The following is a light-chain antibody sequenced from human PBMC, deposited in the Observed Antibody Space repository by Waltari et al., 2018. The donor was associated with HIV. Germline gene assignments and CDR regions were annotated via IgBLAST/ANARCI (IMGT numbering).Light chain of an antibody. CDR3: QSFHGITAV. Sequence: NFMLTQPHSVSASPGKTVTISCTGSSGRVASNYVQWYQQRPGSAPTTVIYKDDQRPSGVPDLFSGSINSSSDSASLTISGLKTEDEADYYCQSFHGITAVFGGGTKLTVL. CDR1: SGRVASNY. V-gene: IGLV6-57*02. J-gene: IGLJ3*02. CDR2: KDD.